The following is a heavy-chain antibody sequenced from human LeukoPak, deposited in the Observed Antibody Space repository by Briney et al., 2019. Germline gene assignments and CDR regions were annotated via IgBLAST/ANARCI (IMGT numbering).Heavy chain of an antibody. Sequence: GGSLRLSCAASGFTFSSYWMSWVRQAPGKGLEWVANIKQDGSEKYYVDSVKGRFTISRDNAKNTLYLQMNSLRAEDTAVYYCARDLLGYSYDAYYFDFWGQGTLVTVSS. J-gene: IGHJ4*02. CDR2: IKQDGSEK. CDR1: GFTFSSYW. D-gene: IGHD5-18*01. CDR3: ARDLLGYSYDAYYFDF. V-gene: IGHV3-7*01.